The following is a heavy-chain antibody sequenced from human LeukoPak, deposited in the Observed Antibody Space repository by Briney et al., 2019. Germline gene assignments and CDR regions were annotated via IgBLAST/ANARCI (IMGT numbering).Heavy chain of an antibody. CDR3: AKDRLGWYASDAFDI. V-gene: IGHV3-23*01. J-gene: IGHJ3*02. CDR1: GFTFSSYA. D-gene: IGHD6-19*01. Sequence: GGSLRLSCAASGFTFSSYAMSWVRQAPGKGLEWVSAISGGGGSTYYADSVKGRFTISRDNSKNTLYLQMNSLRAEDTAVYYCAKDRLGWYASDAFDIWGQGTMVTVSS. CDR2: ISGGGGST.